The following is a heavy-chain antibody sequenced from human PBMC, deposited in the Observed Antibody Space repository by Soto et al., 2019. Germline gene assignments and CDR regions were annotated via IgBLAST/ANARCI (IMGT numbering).Heavy chain of an antibody. CDR1: GGTFSSDA. CDR2: IIPTSGTA. Sequence: SVKVSCKASGGTFSSDAFSWVRQAPGQGLEWMGGIIPTSGTANYAQKFQGRATITANESTSTAYMELSSLTSEDTAVYFCARGQGYCSGGICYYYYYGMDVWGQGTTVTVSS. V-gene: IGHV1-69*13. D-gene: IGHD2-15*01. CDR3: ARGQGYCSGGICYYYYYGMDV. J-gene: IGHJ6*02.